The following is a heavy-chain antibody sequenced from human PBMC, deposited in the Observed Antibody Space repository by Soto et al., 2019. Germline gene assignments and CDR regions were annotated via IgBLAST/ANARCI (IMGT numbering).Heavy chain of an antibody. J-gene: IGHJ6*02. V-gene: IGHV1-69*06. CDR1: GGTFSSYA. CDR3: ARGRIGQQLGTYYYGMDV. Sequence: AASVKVSCKASGGTFSSYAISWVRQAPGQGLEWMGGIIPIFGTANYAQKFQGRVTITADKSTSTAYMELSSLRSEDTAVYYCARGRIGQQLGTYYYGMDVWGQGTTVTVSS. CDR2: IIPIFGTA. D-gene: IGHD6-13*01.